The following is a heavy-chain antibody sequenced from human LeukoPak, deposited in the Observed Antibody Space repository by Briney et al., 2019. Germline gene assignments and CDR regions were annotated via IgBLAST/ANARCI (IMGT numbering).Heavy chain of an antibody. Sequence: GESLKISCKASGYSFTTYWIGWVCQMPGKGLEWMGIIYPGNSDTRYSPSFQGQVTISADKSISTAYLQWSSLKASDTAMYYCGRRAYCGGDCYSDYWGQGTPVTVSS. V-gene: IGHV5-51*01. J-gene: IGHJ4*02. CDR3: GRRAYCGGDCYSDY. D-gene: IGHD2-21*02. CDR1: GYSFTTYW. CDR2: IYPGNSDT.